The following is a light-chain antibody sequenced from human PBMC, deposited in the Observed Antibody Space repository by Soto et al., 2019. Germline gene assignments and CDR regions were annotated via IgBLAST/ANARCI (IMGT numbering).Light chain of an antibody. CDR2: DAS. Sequence: EIVLTRSPATLSLSKGERATLSCRASQSVSSYLAWYQQKPGQAPRLLIYDASNRATGIPARFSGSGSGTDFTLTISSLEPEDFAVYYCQQRSNWPPTFGQGTKVDIK. V-gene: IGKV3-11*01. CDR1: QSVSSY. J-gene: IGKJ1*01. CDR3: QQRSNWPPT.